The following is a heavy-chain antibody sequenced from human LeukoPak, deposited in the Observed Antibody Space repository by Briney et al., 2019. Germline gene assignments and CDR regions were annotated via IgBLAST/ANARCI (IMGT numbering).Heavy chain of an antibody. V-gene: IGHV4-4*07. CDR2: IYFTGTA. J-gene: IGHJ4*02. CDR1: GTSLSPFH. Sequence: PSETLSLTCTVSGTSLSPFHWTWFRQPAGQRLEWIGLIYFTGTATLNPSLRSRVAMSVDLAKNQLFLNLASMTAADTAMYYCARKDGDYWGQGTLVSVSS. CDR3: ARKDGDY.